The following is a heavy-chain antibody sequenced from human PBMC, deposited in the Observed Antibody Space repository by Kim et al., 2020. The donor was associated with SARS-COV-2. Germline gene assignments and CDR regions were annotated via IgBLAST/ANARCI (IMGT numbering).Heavy chain of an antibody. CDR3: ARYLRDSGTYYLDY. D-gene: IGHD1-26*01. J-gene: IGHJ4*01. V-gene: IGHV4-59*02. CDR1: GGSVTNYY. Sequence: SETLSLTCSVSGGSVTNYYWSWIRQPPGKALEWFGYIFSSGTTTYNPSLKSRVAFSVDTSKNQFSLILSFVTAADTALYYCARYLRDSGTYYLDYWGHGT. CDR2: IFSSGTT.